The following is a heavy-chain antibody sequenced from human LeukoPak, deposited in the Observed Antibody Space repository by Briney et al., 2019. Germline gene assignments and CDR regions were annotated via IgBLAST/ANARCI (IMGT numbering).Heavy chain of an antibody. J-gene: IGHJ5*02. CDR1: GFTFSSYA. CDR3: ATDRGNNYGLGVS. CDR2: ISGSGGST. Sequence: QTGGSLRLSCAASGFTFSSYAMSWVRQAPGKGLEWVSAISGSGGSTYYADAVKGRFTISRDNSKSTLYLQVSSLRAEDTAVYYCATDRGNNYGLGVSWGQGTLVTVSS. D-gene: IGHD5-18*01. V-gene: IGHV3-23*01.